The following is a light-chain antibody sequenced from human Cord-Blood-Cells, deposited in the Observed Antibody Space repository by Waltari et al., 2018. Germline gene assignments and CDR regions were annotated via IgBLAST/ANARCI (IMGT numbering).Light chain of an antibody. J-gene: IGKJ1*01. Sequence: DIQMTQSPSSLSASVGDRVTITCRASQSISSYLNWYQQKPGKAPKLLIYAASSSQSGVTSRFSGSGSGTDFTLTISSLQPEDFATYYCQQSYSTPRTFGQGTKVEIK. CDR2: AAS. CDR3: QQSYSTPRT. V-gene: IGKV1-39*01. CDR1: QSISSY.